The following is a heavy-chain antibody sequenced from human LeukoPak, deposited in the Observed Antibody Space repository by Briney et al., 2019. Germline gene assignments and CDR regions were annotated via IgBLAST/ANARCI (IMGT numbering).Heavy chain of an antibody. Sequence: SVKVSCKASGGTFSSYAISWVRQAPGQGLEWMGRIIPIFGTANYAQKFQGRVTITTGESTSTAYMELSSLRSEDTAVYYCARDRIAVAGKPFDYWGQGTLVTVSS. CDR3: ARDRIAVAGKPFDY. J-gene: IGHJ4*02. CDR2: IIPIFGTA. CDR1: GGTFSSYA. V-gene: IGHV1-69*05. D-gene: IGHD6-19*01.